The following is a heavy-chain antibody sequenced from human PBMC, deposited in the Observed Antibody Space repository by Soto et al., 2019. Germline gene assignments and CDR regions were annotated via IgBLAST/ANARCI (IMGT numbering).Heavy chain of an antibody. CDR1: GASISRYY. Sequence: QVQLQESGPGLVKPSETLSLTCTVSGASISRYYWSWIRQSPGKELEWIGYMYYSGNANYNPSLRSRITISVDTSKNQFSLNLNSVTAADTAVYYCAREYPVHSAYFDYWGQGILVTVSS. CDR2: MYYSGNA. CDR3: AREYPVHSAYFDY. D-gene: IGHD1-26*01. J-gene: IGHJ4*02. V-gene: IGHV4-59*01.